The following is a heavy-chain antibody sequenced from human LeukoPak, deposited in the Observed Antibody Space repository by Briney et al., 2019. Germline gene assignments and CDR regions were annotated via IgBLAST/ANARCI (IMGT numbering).Heavy chain of an antibody. CDR2: ISSSGSTI. V-gene: IGHV3-48*03. Sequence: GGSLRLSCAASGFTFSSYEMNWVRQAPGKGLEWVSYISSSGSTIYYADSVKGRFTISRDNAKNTLYLQMNSLRGEDTAVYYCARGMLSSAGYHWYYYMDVWGKGAMVTVSS. D-gene: IGHD3-3*01. J-gene: IGHJ6*03. CDR1: GFTFSSYE. CDR3: ARGMLSSAGYHWYYYMDV.